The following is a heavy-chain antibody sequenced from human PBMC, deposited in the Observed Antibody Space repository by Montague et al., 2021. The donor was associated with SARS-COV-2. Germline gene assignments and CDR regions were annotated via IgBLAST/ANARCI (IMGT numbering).Heavy chain of an antibody. V-gene: IGHV3-48*01. CDR3: AKDLVLRAARPDSLDV. CDR2: ISASTNII. Sequence: SLRLSCAASGFTFSDYSVNWVRQAPGKGLEWISYISASTNIIYYADSVKGRFTISRDNSRNSLYPQMNSLRADDTAVYYCAKDLVLRAARPDSLDVWGQGTVVSASS. D-gene: IGHD6-6*01. CDR1: GFTFSDYS. J-gene: IGHJ3*01.